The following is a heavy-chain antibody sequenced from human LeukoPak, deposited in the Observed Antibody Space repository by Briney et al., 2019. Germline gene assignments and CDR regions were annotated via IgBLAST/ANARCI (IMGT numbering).Heavy chain of an antibody. D-gene: IGHD6-19*01. Sequence: GESLKISCKGSGYSFTKHWIAWGRQVPGKGLKWMGFLFPGYSHTIYSPSFHGQVTISADKSISTAYLQWSSLKASDTAMYYCTRGSGSYVHWGQGTLVTVSS. J-gene: IGHJ1*01. CDR1: GYSFTKHW. CDR3: TRGSGSYVH. V-gene: IGHV5-51*01. CDR2: LFPGYSHT.